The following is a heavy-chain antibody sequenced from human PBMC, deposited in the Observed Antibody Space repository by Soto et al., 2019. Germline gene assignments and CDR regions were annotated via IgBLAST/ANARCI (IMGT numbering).Heavy chain of an antibody. CDR1: GFTFSSYA. J-gene: IGHJ5*02. V-gene: IGHV3-30-3*01. Sequence: QVQLVESGGGVVQPGRSLRLSCAASGFTFSSYAMHWVRQAPGKGLEWVAVISYDGSNKYYADSVKGRFTISRDNSKNALYLQMNGLRAEDTAVYFCARDRVFGVVILISNWFDPGGQGTLVTVSS. CDR2: ISYDGSNK. CDR3: ARDRVFGVVILISNWFDP. D-gene: IGHD3-3*01.